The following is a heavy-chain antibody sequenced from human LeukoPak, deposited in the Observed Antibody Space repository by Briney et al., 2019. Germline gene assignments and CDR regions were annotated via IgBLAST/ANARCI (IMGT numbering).Heavy chain of an antibody. V-gene: IGHV1-69*06. J-gene: IGHJ3*02. CDR1: GGTFSSYA. CDR2: IIPIFGTA. D-gene: IGHD3-10*01. Sequence: ASVKVSCKASGGTFSSYAISWVRQAPGQGLEWMGGIIPIFGTANYAQKFQGRVTITADKSTSTAYMELSSLRSEDTAVYYCARDAGFGESDAFDIWGQGTMVTVSS. CDR3: ARDAGFGESDAFDI.